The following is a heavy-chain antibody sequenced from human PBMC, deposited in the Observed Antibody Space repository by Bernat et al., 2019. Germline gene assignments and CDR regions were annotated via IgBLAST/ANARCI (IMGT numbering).Heavy chain of an antibody. CDR2: IYSGGST. CDR1: GFTVSSNY. V-gene: IGHV3-53*02. D-gene: IGHD6-13*01. Sequence: EVQLVETGGGLIQPGGSLRLSCAASGFTVSSNYMSWVRQAPGKGLEWVSVIYSGGSTYYADSVKGRFTISRDNSKNTLYLQMNSLRAEDTAVYYCSRVSVSSFTLTEYYFDYWGQGTLVTVSS. J-gene: IGHJ4*02. CDR3: SRVSVSSFTLTEYYFDY.